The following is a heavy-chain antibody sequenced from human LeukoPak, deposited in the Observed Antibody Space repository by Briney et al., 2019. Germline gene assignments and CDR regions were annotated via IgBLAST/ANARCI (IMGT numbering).Heavy chain of an antibody. CDR2: IYYSGST. J-gene: IGHJ6*03. D-gene: IGHD3-3*01. V-gene: IGHV4-39*01. CDR3: AREEISDDFWSDYPPVGYMDV. Sequence: PSETLSLTCTVSGGSISSSSYYWGWIRQPPGKGLEWIGSIYYSGSTYYNPSLKSRVTISVDTSKNQFSLKLSSVTAADTALYYCAREEISDDFWSDYPPVGYMDVWGKGTPVTVSS. CDR1: GGSISSSSYY.